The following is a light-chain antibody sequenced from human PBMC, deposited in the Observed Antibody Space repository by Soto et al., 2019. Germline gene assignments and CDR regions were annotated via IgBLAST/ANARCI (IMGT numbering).Light chain of an antibody. V-gene: IGLV2-23*01. CDR3: CSYAGSSTLV. CDR1: SSDVGNYNL. Sequence: QSVLTQPASVSGSPGQSITISCTGTSSDVGNYNLVSWYQQHPGKAPKLMIYEGSKRPSGVSNRFSGSKSGNTASLTISGLQAEDEADYYCCSYAGSSTLVFRGGTKLTVL. J-gene: IGLJ2*01. CDR2: EGS.